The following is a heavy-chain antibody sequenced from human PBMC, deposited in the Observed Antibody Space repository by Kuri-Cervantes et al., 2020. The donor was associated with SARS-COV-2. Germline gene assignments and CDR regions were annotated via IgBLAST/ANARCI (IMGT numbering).Heavy chain of an antibody. CDR1: GFTFSSYA. CDR3: AKDVINGGQWLVGGFDY. J-gene: IGHJ4*02. CDR2: ISGSGGST. Sequence: GESLKISCATSGFTFSSYAMSWVRQAPGKGLEWVSAISGSGGSTYYADSVKGRFTISRDNSKNMLYLQMNSLRAEDTAVYYCAKDVINGGQWLVGGFDYWGQGTLVTVSS. D-gene: IGHD6-19*01. V-gene: IGHV3-23*01.